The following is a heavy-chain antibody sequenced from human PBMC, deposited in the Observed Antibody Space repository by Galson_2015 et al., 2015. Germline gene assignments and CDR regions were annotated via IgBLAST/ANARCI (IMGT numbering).Heavy chain of an antibody. CDR3: ARETVVGGVDITEYYFDF. Sequence: TLSLTCTVSGASISSGSYYWSWIRQPAGRGLEWIGRIYTRGNPNYNPSLTRRVTISLDTSPHQFSLKLRSVTASDTALYFCARETVVGGVDITEYYFDFWGQGTLVTVSS. J-gene: IGHJ4*02. V-gene: IGHV4-61*02. CDR1: GASISSGSYY. D-gene: IGHD3-10*01. CDR2: IYTRGNP.